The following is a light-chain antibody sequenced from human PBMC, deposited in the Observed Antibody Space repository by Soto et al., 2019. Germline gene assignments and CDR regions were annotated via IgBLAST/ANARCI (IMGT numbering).Light chain of an antibody. CDR2: DVS. V-gene: IGLV2-14*03. Sequence: QSALTQPASVSGSPGQSITIYCTGTSSDIGGYDYVSWYQQHPGKAPQLMIYDVSNRPSGVSNRFSGSKSGKTASLTISGLQAEDEADYYCSSYANTSPVVFGGGTKLTVL. CDR1: SSDIGGYDY. CDR3: SSYANTSPVV. J-gene: IGLJ2*01.